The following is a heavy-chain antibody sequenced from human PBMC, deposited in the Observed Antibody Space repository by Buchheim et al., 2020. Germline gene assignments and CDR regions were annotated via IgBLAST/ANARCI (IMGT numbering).Heavy chain of an antibody. V-gene: IGHV3-30*04. CDR1: GLKFDSYT. CDR3: ATHYYGSGSYSNFLLGY. CDR2: ISYDGSDK. D-gene: IGHD3-10*01. Sequence: VQSGGQSGGGVVQPGRSLRLSCAGTGLKFDSYTMHWVRQAPGKGLEWVALISYDGSDKYYADSVKGRFTISRDIFKNTLDLQMNSLRAEDTALYYCATHYYGSGSYSNFLLGYWGQGTL. J-gene: IGHJ4*02.